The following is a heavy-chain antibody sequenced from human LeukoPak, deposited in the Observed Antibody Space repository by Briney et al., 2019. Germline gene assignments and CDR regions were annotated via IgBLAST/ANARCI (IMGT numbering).Heavy chain of an antibody. Sequence: GGSLRLSCAASEFTFSSYAMTWVRQTPGKGLEWVSLIRGSGANTYYADSVKGRFTMSRDNSKNTLYLQMNSLRAEDTAVYYCAKDSGELLVLYYFDYWGQGTLVTVSS. CDR1: EFTFSSYA. V-gene: IGHV3-23*01. J-gene: IGHJ4*02. D-gene: IGHD1-26*01. CDR3: AKDSGELLVLYYFDY. CDR2: IRGSGANT.